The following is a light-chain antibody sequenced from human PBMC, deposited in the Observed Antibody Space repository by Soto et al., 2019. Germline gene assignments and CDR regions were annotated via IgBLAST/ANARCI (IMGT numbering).Light chain of an antibody. J-gene: IGKJ4*01. CDR3: QQASSFPPT. V-gene: IGKV1-12*01. Sequence: DIQMTQSPSSVSASVGDRVTITCRASQGLNSWLAWYQQKPGRAPKLLIYAASGLQSGVPSRFSGSGSGTDFALTINSLQPEDFATYDCQQASSFPPTFGGGTKVEI. CDR1: QGLNSW. CDR2: AAS.